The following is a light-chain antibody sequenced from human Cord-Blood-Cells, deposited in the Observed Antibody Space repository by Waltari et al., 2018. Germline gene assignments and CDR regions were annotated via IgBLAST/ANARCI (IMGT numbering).Light chain of an antibody. CDR1: SIDVGGYNY. CDR3: SSYTSSSTVV. CDR2: DVS. Sequence: QSALTQPASVPGSPGQSITISCTGTSIDVGGYNYVYWYQQHPGKAPKLMIYDVSNRPSGVSNRFSGSKSGNTASLTISGLQAEDEADYYCSSYTSSSTVVFGVGTKLTVL. J-gene: IGLJ2*01. V-gene: IGLV2-14*01.